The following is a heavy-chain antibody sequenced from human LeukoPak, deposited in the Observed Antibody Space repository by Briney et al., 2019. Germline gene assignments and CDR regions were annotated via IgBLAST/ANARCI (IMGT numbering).Heavy chain of an antibody. CDR1: GFTFSSYA. J-gene: IGHJ4*02. D-gene: IGHD1-26*01. CDR3: ASEHSGNYYRPFDY. CDR2: ISGSGGST. Sequence: GGSLRLSCAASGFTFSSYAMSWVRQAPGKGLEWVSAISGSGGSTYYADSVKGRFTISRDNAKNSLYLQMNSLRAEDTAVYYCASEHSGNYYRPFDYWGQGTLVTVSS. V-gene: IGHV3-23*01.